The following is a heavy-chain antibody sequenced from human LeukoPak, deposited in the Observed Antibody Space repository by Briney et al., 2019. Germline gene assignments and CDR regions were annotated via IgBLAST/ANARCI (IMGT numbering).Heavy chain of an antibody. CDR3: ARASTRAARPFDY. CDR1: GGSISSSYW. V-gene: IGHV4-4*02. Sequence: SETLSLTCAVSGGSISSSYWWSWIRQPPGKGLEWIGEIYHSGSTNYNLSLKSRVTISVDKSKNQFSLKLSSVTAADTAVYYCARASTRAARPFDYWGQGTLVTVSS. CDR2: IYHSGST. D-gene: IGHD6-6*01. J-gene: IGHJ4*02.